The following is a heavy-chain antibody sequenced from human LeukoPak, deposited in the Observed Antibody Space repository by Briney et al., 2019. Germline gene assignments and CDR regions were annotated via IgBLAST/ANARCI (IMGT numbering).Heavy chain of an antibody. D-gene: IGHD4-17*01. CDR3: ARQTTVISFDY. Sequence: SQTLSLTCTVSGGSISSGDYYWTWIRQPPGKGLEWMGYIFYSGSMYYNPSLKSRLTISVDTFKNQFSLKLRSVTAADTAVYYCARQTTVISFDYWGQGALVTVSS. CDR1: GGSISSGDYY. J-gene: IGHJ4*02. V-gene: IGHV4-30-4*01. CDR2: IFYSGSM.